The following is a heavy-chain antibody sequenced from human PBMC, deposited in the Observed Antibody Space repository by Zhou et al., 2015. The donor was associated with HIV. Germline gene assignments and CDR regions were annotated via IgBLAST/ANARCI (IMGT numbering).Heavy chain of an antibody. CDR2: INPNSGGT. Sequence: QVQLVQSGAEVKKPGASVKVSCKASGYTFTGYYMHWVRQAPGQGLEWMGWINPNSGGTNYAQKFQGRVTMTRDTSISTAYMELSRLRSEDAAIYFCARSSVNHDYAFDIWGQGTKVIVSS. CDR1: GYTFTGYY. J-gene: IGHJ3*02. CDR3: ARSSVNHDYAFDI. D-gene: IGHD3-22*01. V-gene: IGHV1-2*02.